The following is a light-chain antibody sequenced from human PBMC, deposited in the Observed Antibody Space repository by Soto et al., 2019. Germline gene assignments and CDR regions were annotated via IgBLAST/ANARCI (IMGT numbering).Light chain of an antibody. V-gene: IGLV3-21*02. J-gene: IGLJ1*01. CDR2: DNN. Sequence: SYDGSQPPSVSVAPGQTARISCVGANFETKRVHWYQQRPGQAPILVVYDNNDRPSGIPERFTGSNSGNTATLTISRVEVGDEADYYCQVWESFSDHPYVFGGGTKVTVL. CDR1: NFETKR. CDR3: QVWESFSDHPYV.